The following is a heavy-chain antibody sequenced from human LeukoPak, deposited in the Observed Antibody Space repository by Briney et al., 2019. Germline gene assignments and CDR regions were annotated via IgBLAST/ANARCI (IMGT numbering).Heavy chain of an antibody. CDR2: IIQDGSER. D-gene: IGHD3-16*01. Sequence: GGSLRLSCAASGFPFSTFWMTWVRQAPGKGLEWVANIIQDGSERYYVGSVKGRFTISRDNAKNSLYLQMNSLGAEDTAVYYCAREGASTISHAFDVWGQGTMVTVSS. CDR3: AREGASTISHAFDV. CDR1: GFPFSTFW. V-gene: IGHV3-7*01. J-gene: IGHJ3*01.